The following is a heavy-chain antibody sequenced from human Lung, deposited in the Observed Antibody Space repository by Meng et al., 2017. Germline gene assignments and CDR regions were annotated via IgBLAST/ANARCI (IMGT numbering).Heavy chain of an antibody. CDR2: ISSGSSYI. CDR3: ARDYGGNSGGY. CDR1: GFTFSDYS. J-gene: IGHJ4*02. D-gene: IGHD4-23*01. V-gene: IGHV3-21*03. Sequence: VELGGLGGGLGKPGGSLTLSCAASGFTFSDYSMNWVRQAPGKGLEWVSSISSGSSYIYYADSVKGRFTISRDNAKNSLYLHMNSLRVEDTGLYYCARDYGGNSGGYWGQGTLVTVSS.